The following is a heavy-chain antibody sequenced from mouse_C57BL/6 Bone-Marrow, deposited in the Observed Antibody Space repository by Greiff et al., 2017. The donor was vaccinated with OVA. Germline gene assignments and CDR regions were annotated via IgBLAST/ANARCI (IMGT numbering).Heavy chain of an antibody. CDR3: AREVLGYFDY. CDR2: ISNGGGST. V-gene: IGHV5-12*01. Sequence: EVQLVESGGGLVQPGGSLKLSCAASGFTFSDYYMYWVRQTPEKRLEWVAYISNGGGSTYYPDTVKGRFTISRDNAKNTLYLQMSRLKSEDTAMYYCAREVLGYFDYWGQGTTLTVSS. J-gene: IGHJ2*01. CDR1: GFTFSDYY.